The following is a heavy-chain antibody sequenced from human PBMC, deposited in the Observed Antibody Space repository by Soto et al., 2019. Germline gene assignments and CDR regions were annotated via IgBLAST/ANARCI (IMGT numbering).Heavy chain of an antibody. Sequence: ASVKVSCKASGYTFTSYAMHWVRQAPGQRLEWMGWINAGNCNKKYSQKLQGRVTITRDTSASTAYMELSSLRSEDTAVYYCARLSSRGNSFDYWGQGTLVTVYS. CDR3: ARLSSRGNSFDY. J-gene: IGHJ4*02. CDR1: GYTFTSYA. V-gene: IGHV1-3*01. D-gene: IGHD3-10*01. CDR2: INAGNCNK.